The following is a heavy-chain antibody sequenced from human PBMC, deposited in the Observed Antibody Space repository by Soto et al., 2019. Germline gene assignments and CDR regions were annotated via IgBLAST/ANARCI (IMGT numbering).Heavy chain of an antibody. CDR2: INDRGSI. CDR1: GGSFSGYY. J-gene: IGHJ2*01. CDR3: ARESHDILTGPPWVWYFDL. V-gene: IGHV4-34*01. Sequence: QVQLQQWGAGPLRPLETLSLTCGVSGGSFSGYYWAWIRQSPGKGLEWIGEINDRGSINYNPSLKSRVSISVGTSKRHFSLKLRSVTAADTAVYYCARESHDILTGPPWVWYFDLWGRGTLVTVSS. D-gene: IGHD3-9*01.